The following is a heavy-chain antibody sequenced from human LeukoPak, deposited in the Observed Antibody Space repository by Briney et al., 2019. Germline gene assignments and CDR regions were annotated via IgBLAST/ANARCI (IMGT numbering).Heavy chain of an antibody. J-gene: IGHJ3*02. CDR3: ARGRYDFWSGYGAFDAFDI. D-gene: IGHD3-3*01. V-gene: IGHV1-8*03. CDR2: MNPNSGNT. Sequence: GASVKVSCKASGYTFTSYDINWVRQATGQGLEWMGWMNPNSGNTGYAQKFQGRVTITRNTSISTAYMELSSLRSEDTAVYYCARGRYDFWSGYGAFDAFDIWGQGTMVTVSS. CDR1: GYTFTSYD.